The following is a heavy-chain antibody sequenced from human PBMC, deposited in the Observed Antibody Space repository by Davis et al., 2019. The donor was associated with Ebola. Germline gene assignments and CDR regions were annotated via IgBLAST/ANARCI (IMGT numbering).Heavy chain of an antibody. Sequence: SETLSLTCTVSGGSISTYYWTWIRQPPGKGLEWIVNIYYTGSTHYNPSLKSRVTISVDTSKNHFSLKLSSVTAADTAVYYCARDHGGGRMDVWGQGTTVTVSS. CDR1: GGSISTYY. D-gene: IGHD3-16*01. J-gene: IGHJ6*02. CDR2: IYYTGST. CDR3: ARDHGGGRMDV. V-gene: IGHV4-59*01.